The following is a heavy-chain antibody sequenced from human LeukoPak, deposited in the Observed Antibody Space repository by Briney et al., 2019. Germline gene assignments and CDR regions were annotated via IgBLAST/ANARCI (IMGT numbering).Heavy chain of an antibody. CDR2: INHSGST. J-gene: IGHJ4*02. CDR3: AREGGIVGATRHFDY. V-gene: IGHV4-34*01. Sequence: SETLSLTCAVYGGSFNGYYWSWIRQPPGKGLEWIGEINHSGSTNYNPSLKSRVTISVDTSKNQFSLKLSSVTAADTAVYYCAREGGIVGATRHFDYWGQGTLVTVSS. D-gene: IGHD1-26*01. CDR1: GGSFNGYY.